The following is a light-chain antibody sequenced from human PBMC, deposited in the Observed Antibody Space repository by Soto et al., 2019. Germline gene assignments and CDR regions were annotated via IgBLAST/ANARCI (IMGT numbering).Light chain of an antibody. CDR1: QSASSSY. CDR2: GAS. CDR3: QQYGSSTQT. Sequence: EIVFTQSPGTLSLSPGERATLSCRASQSASSSYLAWYQQKPGQAPRLLIYGASSRATGIPDRFSGSGSGTDFTLTISRLEPEDFAVYYCQQYGSSTQTFGQGTKVDIK. V-gene: IGKV3-20*01. J-gene: IGKJ1*01.